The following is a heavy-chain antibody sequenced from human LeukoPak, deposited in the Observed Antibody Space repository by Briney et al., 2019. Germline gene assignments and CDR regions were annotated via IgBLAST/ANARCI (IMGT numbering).Heavy chain of an antibody. D-gene: IGHD6-13*01. CDR3: AREGSSSWDP. CDR1: GGSISSSSYY. CDR2: IYYSGST. J-gene: IGHJ5*02. V-gene: IGHV4-61*05. Sequence: SETLSLTCTVSGGSISSSSYYWGWIRQPPGKGLEWIGYIYYSGSTNYNPSLKSRVTISVDTSKNQFSLKLSSVTAADTAVYYCAREGSSSWDPWGQGTLVTVSS.